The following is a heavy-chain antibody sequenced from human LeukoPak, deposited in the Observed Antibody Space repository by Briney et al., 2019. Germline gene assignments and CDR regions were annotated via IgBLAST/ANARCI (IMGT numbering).Heavy chain of an antibody. CDR1: GFTFSSYA. CDR3: AKGLRAAAGKAPFDY. V-gene: IGHV3-30*04. Sequence: GRSLRLSCAASGFTFSSYAMHWVRQAPGKGLEWVAVISYDGSNKYYADSVKGRFTISRDNSKNTLYLQMNSLRAEDTAVYYCAKGLRAAAGKAPFDYWGQGTLVTVSS. CDR2: ISYDGSNK. J-gene: IGHJ4*02. D-gene: IGHD6-13*01.